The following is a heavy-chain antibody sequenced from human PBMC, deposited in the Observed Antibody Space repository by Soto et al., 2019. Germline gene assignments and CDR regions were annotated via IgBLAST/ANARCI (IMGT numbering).Heavy chain of an antibody. D-gene: IGHD6-6*01. V-gene: IGHV1-69*04. CDR1: GGTFSSYT. CDR2: IIPILGIA. CDR3: ARERQYSSSPPDAFDI. J-gene: IGHJ3*02. Sequence: ASVKVSCKASGGTFSSYTISWVRQAPGQGLEWMGRIIPILGIANYAQKFQGRVTITADKSTSTAYMELSSLRSEDTAVYYCARERQYSSSPPDAFDIWGQGTMVTVSS.